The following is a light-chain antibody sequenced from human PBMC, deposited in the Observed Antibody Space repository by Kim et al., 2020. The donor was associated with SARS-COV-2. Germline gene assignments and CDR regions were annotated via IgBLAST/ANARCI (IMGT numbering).Light chain of an antibody. CDR2: ASS. CDR3: QQSFTTPYT. Sequence: DIQMTQSPSSLAASVGDRVTITCRASQTIIGYLNWYQQKPGKAPKLLIYASSYLQGGVPSRFSGSGSVTDFALTISSLQPEDFATYYCQQSFTTPYTFGQGTKLEI. V-gene: IGKV1-39*01. J-gene: IGKJ2*01. CDR1: QTIIGY.